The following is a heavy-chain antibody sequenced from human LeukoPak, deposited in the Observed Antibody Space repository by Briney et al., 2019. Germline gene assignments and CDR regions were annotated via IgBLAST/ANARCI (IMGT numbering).Heavy chain of an antibody. V-gene: IGHV1-18*01. Sequence: ASVKVSCKASGYTFTSYGISWVRQAPGQGLEWMGWISAYNGNTNYAQKLQGRVTMTTDTSTSTVYMELSSLRSEDTAVYYCARASTWIQLWLTVYWGQGTLVTVSS. CDR3: ARASTWIQLWLTVY. CDR2: ISAYNGNT. CDR1: GYTFTSYG. D-gene: IGHD5-18*01. J-gene: IGHJ4*02.